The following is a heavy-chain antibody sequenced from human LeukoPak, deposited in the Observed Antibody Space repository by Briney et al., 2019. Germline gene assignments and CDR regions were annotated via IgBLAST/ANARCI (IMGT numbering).Heavy chain of an antibody. Sequence: SETLSLTCAVSGDSMTNYYWSWIRQPAGQGQEWIGHIYFSGRTNYNPPFKSRVSMSIDTSKKQFSLKLTSVTAADTAVYFCARDRWELTPAKVWFDSWGQGTLVTVSS. CDR1: GDSMTNYY. CDR2: IYFSGRT. CDR3: ARDRWELTPAKVWFDS. J-gene: IGHJ5*01. D-gene: IGHD1-26*01. V-gene: IGHV4-4*07.